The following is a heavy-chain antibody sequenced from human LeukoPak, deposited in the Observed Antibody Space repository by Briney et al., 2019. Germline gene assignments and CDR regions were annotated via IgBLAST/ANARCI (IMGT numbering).Heavy chain of an antibody. CDR2: IYGGGST. J-gene: IGHJ3*02. CDR3: ARDKERAQGI. V-gene: IGHV3-66*02. CDR1: GFTVSSNY. Sequence: GGSLRLSCAASGFTVSSNYMSWVRQAPGKGLEWVSVIYGGGSTYSADSVTGRFTISRDNCKNTLHLQMNRLRAEDTAVYYCARDKERAQGIWGQGTMVTVSS. D-gene: IGHD5-24*01.